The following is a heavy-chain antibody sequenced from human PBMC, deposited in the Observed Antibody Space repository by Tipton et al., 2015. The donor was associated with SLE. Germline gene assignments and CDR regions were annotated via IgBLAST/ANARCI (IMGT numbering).Heavy chain of an antibody. D-gene: IGHD3-10*01. V-gene: IGHV1-8*02. CDR2: MNPNSGNT. Sequence: QSGAEVKKPGASVKVSCKASGYTFTSYDINWVRQATGQGLEWMGWMNPNSGNTGYAQKLQGRVTMTRNTSMSTAYMELNSLRSEDTAVYYCARADGSYFYYFMDVWGKGTTVTVSS. CDR3: ARADGSYFYYFMDV. CDR1: GYTFTSYD. J-gene: IGHJ6*03.